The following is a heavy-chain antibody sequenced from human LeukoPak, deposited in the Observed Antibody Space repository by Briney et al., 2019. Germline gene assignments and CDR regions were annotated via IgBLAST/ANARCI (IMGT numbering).Heavy chain of an antibody. CDR1: GYTLTELS. CDR3: ATGPRETVIKQWLPPATFDY. J-gene: IGHJ4*02. V-gene: IGHV1-24*01. CDR2: FDPEDGET. D-gene: IGHD6-19*01. Sequence: ASVKVSCNVSGYTLTELSMHWVRQAPGKGLEWMGGFDPEDGETIYAQKFQGRVTMTEDTSTDTAYMELSSLRSEDTAVYYCATGPRETVIKQWLPPATFDYWGQGTLVTVSS.